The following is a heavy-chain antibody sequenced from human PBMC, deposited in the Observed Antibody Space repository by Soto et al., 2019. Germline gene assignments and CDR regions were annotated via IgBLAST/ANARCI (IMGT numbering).Heavy chain of an antibody. CDR1: GYTFTSYA. CDR3: ARGEVGATGYYFEY. D-gene: IGHD1-26*01. CDR2: INAGNGNT. V-gene: IGHV1-3*01. Sequence: QVQLVQSGAEVKKPGASVKVSCKASGYTFTSYAMHWVRQAPGQRLEWMGWINAGNGNTKYSQKFQGRVTITRDTSASTAYMELSSLRSEDTAVYYCARGEVGATGYYFEYWGQGTLVTVSS. J-gene: IGHJ4*02.